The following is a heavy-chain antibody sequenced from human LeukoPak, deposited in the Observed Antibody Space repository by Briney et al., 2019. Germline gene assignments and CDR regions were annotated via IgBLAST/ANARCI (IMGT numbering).Heavy chain of an antibody. CDR1: GGTFSSYA. J-gene: IGHJ4*02. V-gene: IGHV7-4-1*02. Sequence: GASVKVSCKASGGTFSSYAISWVRQAPGQGLEWMGWINTNTGNPTYAQGFTGRFVFSLDTSVSTAYLQISSLKAEDTAVYYCAYGSGSYYGDFDYWGQGTLVTVSS. D-gene: IGHD3-10*01. CDR3: AYGSGSYYGDFDY. CDR2: INTNTGNP.